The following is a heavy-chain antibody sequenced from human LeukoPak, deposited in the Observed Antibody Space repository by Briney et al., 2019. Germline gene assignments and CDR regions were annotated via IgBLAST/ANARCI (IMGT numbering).Heavy chain of an antibody. Sequence: GGSLRLSCAASGFTFSSYSMNWVRQAPGKGLEWVSSISSSSSYIYYADSVKGRFTISRDNAKNSLYLQMNSLRAEDTAVYYCARGRGLMATNDYWGQGTLVTVSS. V-gene: IGHV3-21*01. D-gene: IGHD5-24*01. CDR2: ISSSSSYI. CDR1: GFTFSSYS. J-gene: IGHJ4*02. CDR3: ARGRGLMATNDY.